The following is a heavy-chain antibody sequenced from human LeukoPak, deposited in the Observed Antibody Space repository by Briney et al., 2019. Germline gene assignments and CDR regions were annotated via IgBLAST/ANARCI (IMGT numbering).Heavy chain of an antibody. Sequence: AGGSLRLSCSASGFTFSDYAMHWVRQAPGKGLESVSTIGSYGGSTYYADSAKGRFTISRDNSKDTLYLHMSSLIIEDTAVYYCVKAGSAMAMTSCYFDPWGQGTLVTVSS. CDR1: GFTFSDYA. CDR2: IGSYGGST. J-gene: IGHJ5*02. V-gene: IGHV3-64D*06. CDR3: VKAGSAMAMTSCYFDP. D-gene: IGHD5-18*01.